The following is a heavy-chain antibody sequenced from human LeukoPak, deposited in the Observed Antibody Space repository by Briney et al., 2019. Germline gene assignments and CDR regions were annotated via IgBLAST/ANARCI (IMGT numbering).Heavy chain of an antibody. J-gene: IGHJ4*02. Sequence: GGSLRLSCAASGFIFSRYDMHWVRQAPGKGLEWVAYVRYDGSNKYYADSVKGRFTISRGDSRNTLYLQMNNLRAEDTAVYYCAKDRGTARSTHFDYWGQGTLVTVSS. D-gene: IGHD3-10*01. CDR3: AKDRGTARSTHFDY. V-gene: IGHV3-30*02. CDR1: GFIFSRYD. CDR2: VRYDGSNK.